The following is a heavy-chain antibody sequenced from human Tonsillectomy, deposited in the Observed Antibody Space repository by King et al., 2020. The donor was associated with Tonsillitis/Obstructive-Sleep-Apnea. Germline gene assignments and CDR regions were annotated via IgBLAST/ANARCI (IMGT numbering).Heavy chain of an antibody. CDR2: IIPILGIA. V-gene: IGHV1-69*10. CDR3: ASTRGRVTYSSGWRGAFDI. D-gene: IGHD6-19*01. Sequence: QLVQSGAEVKKPGSSVKVSCKASGGTFSSYAISWVRQAPGQGLEWMGGIIPILGIANYAQKFQGRGTITADKSTSTAYMELSSLRSEDTAVYYCASTRGRVTYSSGWRGAFDIWGHGTMVTVSS. CDR1: GGTFSSYA. J-gene: IGHJ3*02.